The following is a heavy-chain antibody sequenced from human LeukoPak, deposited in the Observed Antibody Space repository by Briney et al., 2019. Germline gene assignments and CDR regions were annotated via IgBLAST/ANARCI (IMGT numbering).Heavy chain of an antibody. J-gene: IGHJ5*02. CDR1: GGSLSSYY. Sequence: SETLSLTCAVSGGSLSSYYWSWIRQPPGKGLEWIGYIYYSGSTNYNPSLKSRVTISVDTSKNQFSLRLSSVTAADTAVYYCARTGYSSSWYWFDPWGQGTLVTVSS. CDR2: IYYSGST. CDR3: ARTGYSSSWYWFDP. V-gene: IGHV4-59*01. D-gene: IGHD6-13*01.